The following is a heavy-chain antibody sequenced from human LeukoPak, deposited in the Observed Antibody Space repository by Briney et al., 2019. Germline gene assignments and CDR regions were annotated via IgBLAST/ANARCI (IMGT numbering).Heavy chain of an antibody. V-gene: IGHV2-5*02. CDR1: GFSLTTGGVG. CDR3: AHRLRRNYEELAFDY. Sequence: SGPTLVKPTQTLTLTCTVSGFSLTTGGVGVGWIRQPPGKALEWLALIYWDDTKRYSPSLKSRLTISKDTSKNQVVLTMTNMDPVDTATYYCAHRLRRNYEELAFDYWGQGTLVTVSS. D-gene: IGHD1-7*01. J-gene: IGHJ4*02. CDR2: IYWDDTK.